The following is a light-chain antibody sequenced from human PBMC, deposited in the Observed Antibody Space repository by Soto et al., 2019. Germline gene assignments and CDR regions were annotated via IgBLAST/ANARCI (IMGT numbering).Light chain of an antibody. CDR3: QKYSSVPLT. J-gene: IGKJ4*01. V-gene: IGKV1-27*01. CDR2: TAS. Sequence: DIQMTQSPSSLSASVGDRVTITCRASQVISNYLAWYQQKSGKDPNLLIYTASTLHSGVPSRFSGSGSGTDFTLTISSLQPEDVATYYCQKYSSVPLTFGGGTKVDI. CDR1: QVISNY.